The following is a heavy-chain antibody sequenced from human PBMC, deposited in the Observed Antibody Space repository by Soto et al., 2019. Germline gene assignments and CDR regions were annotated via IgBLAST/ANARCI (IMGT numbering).Heavy chain of an antibody. Sequence: QVHLVQSGAEVKKPGASVKVSCKGSGYGFTTYGTTWVRQAPGQGLEWMAWISAHNGNTNYAQKLQGRVTVTRETSTRTAYMELRSLRSDATAVYYCARGRYGDYWGQGALVTVSS. CDR2: ISAHNGNT. V-gene: IGHV1-18*01. CDR3: ARGRYGDY. CDR1: GYGFTTYG. J-gene: IGHJ4*02. D-gene: IGHD1-1*01.